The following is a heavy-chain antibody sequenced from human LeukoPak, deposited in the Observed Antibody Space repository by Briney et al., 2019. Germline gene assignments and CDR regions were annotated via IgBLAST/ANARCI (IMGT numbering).Heavy chain of an antibody. CDR1: RSIFSNYA. Sequence: PGGSLRLSCGASRSIFSNYAMTWVRQAPGKGLEWVSSIEGDGSGTYYADSVRGRFIVSRDNSKNTLFLQMNRLRAEDAAVYYCAKDSVSQNGIFDPFDVWGLGTLVTVSS. CDR2: IEGDGSGT. CDR3: AKDSVSQNGIFDPFDV. V-gene: IGHV3-23*03. J-gene: IGHJ3*01. D-gene: IGHD2-15*01.